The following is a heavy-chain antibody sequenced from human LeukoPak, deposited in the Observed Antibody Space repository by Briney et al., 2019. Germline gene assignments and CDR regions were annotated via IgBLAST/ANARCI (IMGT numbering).Heavy chain of an antibody. CDR3: ATDKGWRTSGYYLYYFEY. Sequence: GGSLRLSCAASGFTFSSYAMHWVRQAPGKGLEWVAVISYDGSNKYYADSVKGRFTISRDNSKNTLYLQMSSLRAEDTAVYYCATDKGWRTSGYYLYYFEYWGQGTLVTYSS. CDR1: GFTFSSYA. J-gene: IGHJ4*02. CDR2: ISYDGSNK. D-gene: IGHD3-3*01. V-gene: IGHV3-30-3*01.